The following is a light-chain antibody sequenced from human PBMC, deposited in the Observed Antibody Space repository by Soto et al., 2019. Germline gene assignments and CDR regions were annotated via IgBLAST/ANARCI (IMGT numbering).Light chain of an antibody. Sequence: DLQMTQSPSSLSASVGDRVTIICQASQDINNYLNWYQQKPGKAPKLLIYDSSNLEIGVPSRFSGSGYGTRFSFTISSLQPEDIATYYCQQFDNLPFTVGQGTRLEIK. CDR3: QQFDNLPFT. CDR1: QDINNY. V-gene: IGKV1-33*01. CDR2: DSS. J-gene: IGKJ5*01.